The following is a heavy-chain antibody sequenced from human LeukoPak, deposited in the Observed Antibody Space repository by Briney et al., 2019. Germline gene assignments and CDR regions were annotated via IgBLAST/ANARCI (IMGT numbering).Heavy chain of an antibody. CDR3: ARLGVGATRDAFDI. V-gene: IGHV3-20*04. J-gene: IGHJ3*02. D-gene: IGHD1-26*01. CDR2: INWNGGST. CDR1: GFTFDDYG. Sequence: GGSLRLSCAASGFTFDDYGMSWVRQAPGRGLEWVSGINWNGGSTGYADSVKGRFTISRDNAKNSLYLQMNSLRAEDTALYYCARLGVGATRDAFDIWGQGTMVTVSS.